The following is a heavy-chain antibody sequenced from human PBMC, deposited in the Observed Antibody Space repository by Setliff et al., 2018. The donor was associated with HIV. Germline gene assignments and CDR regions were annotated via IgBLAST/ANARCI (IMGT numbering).Heavy chain of an antibody. CDR2: IRSKTDGGTT. CDR1: GLTFDDYA. Sequence: GGSLRLSCAASGLTFDDYAIHWVRQAPGKGLEWVGFIRSKTDGGTTDYAAPVKGRFTISRDDSKNTLYLQMNSLKTEDTAVYYCTTDWGELRGMDYWGQGTLVTVSS. J-gene: IGHJ4*02. D-gene: IGHD1-26*01. V-gene: IGHV3-15*01. CDR3: TTDWGELRGMDY.